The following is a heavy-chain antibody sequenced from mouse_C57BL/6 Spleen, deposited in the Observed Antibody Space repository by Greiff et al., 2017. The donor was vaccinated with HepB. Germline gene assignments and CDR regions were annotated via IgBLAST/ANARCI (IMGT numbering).Heavy chain of an antibody. CDR1: GFTFSDYG. Sequence: EVMLVESGGGLVKPGGSLKLSCAASGFTFSDYGMHWVRQAPEKGLEWVAYISSGSSTIYYADTVKGRFTISRDNAKNTLFLQMNSLRYEDTAMYYCARPGYEAMDYWGQGTSVTVSS. J-gene: IGHJ4*01. CDR3: ARPGYEAMDY. CDR2: ISSGSSTI. V-gene: IGHV5-17*01. D-gene: IGHD3-2*02.